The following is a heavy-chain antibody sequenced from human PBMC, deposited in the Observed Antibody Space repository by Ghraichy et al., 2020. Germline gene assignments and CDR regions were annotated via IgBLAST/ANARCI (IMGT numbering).Heavy chain of an antibody. CDR2: FSQSGTT. J-gene: IGHJ3*02. V-gene: IGHV4-59*01. D-gene: IGHD1-26*01. CDR3: ARDGAVGLSVVALDI. Sequence: SQTLSLTCAVSGGSMNNYWWSWIRQPPGKGLEWIGFFSQSGTTDYNPSLMGRATVSADTSKTHFSLRLKSVTTADMAVYYCARDGAVGLSVVALDIWGQGTMVTVSS. CDR1: GGSMNNYW.